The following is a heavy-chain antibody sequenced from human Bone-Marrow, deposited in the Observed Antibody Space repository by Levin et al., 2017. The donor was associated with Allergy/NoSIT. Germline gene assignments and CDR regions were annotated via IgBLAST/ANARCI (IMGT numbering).Heavy chain of an antibody. CDR2: IHSNDGST. J-gene: IGHJ4*02. CDR1: GFTFSSYY. Sequence: PGGSLRLSCAASGFTFSSYYMTWVRQAPGKGLEWVSTIHSNDGSTYYADSVKGRFTISRDNSKNTLYLQMNSLRAEDSAVYFCARWRYINYWGQGTLVTVSP. D-gene: IGHD1-14*01. V-gene: IGHV3-23*01. CDR3: ARWRYINY.